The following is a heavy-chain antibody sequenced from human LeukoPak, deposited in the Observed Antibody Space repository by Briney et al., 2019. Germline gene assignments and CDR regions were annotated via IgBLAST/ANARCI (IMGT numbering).Heavy chain of an antibody. CDR2: INHSGGT. V-gene: IGHV4-34*01. J-gene: IGHJ3*02. CDR3: ARRFSDCSSTSCYADAFDI. D-gene: IGHD2-2*01. Sequence: PSETLSLTCAVYGGSFSGYYWSWIRQPPGKGLEWIGEINHSGGTNYNPSLKSRVTISVDTSKNQLSLKLSSVTAADTAVYYCARRFSDCSSTSCYADAFDIWGQGTMVTVSS. CDR1: GGSFSGYY.